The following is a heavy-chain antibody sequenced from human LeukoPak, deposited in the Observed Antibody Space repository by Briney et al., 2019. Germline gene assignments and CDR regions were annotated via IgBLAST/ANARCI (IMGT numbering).Heavy chain of an antibody. J-gene: IGHJ6*02. V-gene: IGHV4-4*07. CDR3: ARDRRFGFGGVMNGMDV. D-gene: IGHD3-16*01. CDR2: IYTSGST. Sequence: SETLSLTCTVSGGSISSYYWSWIRQPAGKGLEWIGRIYTSGSTNYNPSLKSRVTMSVDTSKNQFSLKLSSVTAADTAVYYCARDRRFGFGGVMNGMDVWGQGTTVTVSS. CDR1: GGSISSYY.